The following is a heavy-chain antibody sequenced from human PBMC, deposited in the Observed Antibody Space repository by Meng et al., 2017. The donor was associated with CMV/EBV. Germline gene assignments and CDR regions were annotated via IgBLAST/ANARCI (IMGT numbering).Heavy chain of an antibody. CDR3: ARGNTTYYYDSSGYWRVFDY. D-gene: IGHD3-22*01. J-gene: IGHJ4*02. CDR1: NGW. Sequence: NGWVSWVRQATGKGLELVGRIKSETDGGTTDYAAPVKGRFTISRDDSNNTLYLKMNSLKTEETAVYYCARGNTTYYYDSSGYWRVFDYWGQGTLVTVSS. V-gene: IGHV3-15*01. CDR2: IKSETDGGTT.